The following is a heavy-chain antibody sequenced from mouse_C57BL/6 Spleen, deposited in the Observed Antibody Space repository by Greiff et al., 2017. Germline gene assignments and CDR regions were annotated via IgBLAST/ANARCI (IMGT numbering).Heavy chain of an antibody. CDR1: GFTFTDYY. Sequence: EVKLVESGGGLVQPGGSLSLSCAASGFTFTDYYMSWVRQPPGKALEWLGFICNKANGYATEYSASVKGRFTISRDNSQSILYLPMNALRDEDSATYYCAKYSGGYYYFDYWGQGTTLTVSS. J-gene: IGHJ2*01. CDR2: ICNKANGYAT. D-gene: IGHD2-3*01. CDR3: AKYSGGYYYFDY. V-gene: IGHV7-3*01.